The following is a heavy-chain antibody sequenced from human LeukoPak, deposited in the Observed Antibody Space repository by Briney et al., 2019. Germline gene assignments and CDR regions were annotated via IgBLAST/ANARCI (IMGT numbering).Heavy chain of an antibody. V-gene: IGHV4-39*01. D-gene: IGHD3-16*01. CDR2: IYYSGST. J-gene: IGHJ5*02. CDR3: ARWGGRLRGWFDP. Sequence: XGWIRQPPXKGLEWIGSIYYSGSTYYNPSLKSRVTISVDTSKNQFSLKLSSVTAADTAVYYCARWGGRLRGWFDPWGQGTLVTVSS.